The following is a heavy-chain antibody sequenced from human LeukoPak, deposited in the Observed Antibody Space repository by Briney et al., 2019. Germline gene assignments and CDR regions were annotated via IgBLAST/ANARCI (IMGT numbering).Heavy chain of an antibody. J-gene: IGHJ6*01. Sequence: SETLSLTCTVSSVSISSYYWTWIRQPAGKGLEWIGRIYTSGNTNYNPSLKSRVTMSVDTSKNQFSLKLTSVTAADTAVYFCARDHAVRDFYYGLDVWGQGTTVTVSS. CDR1: SVSISSYY. CDR2: IYTSGNT. V-gene: IGHV4-4*07. CDR3: ARDHAVRDFYYGLDV. D-gene: IGHD4-17*01.